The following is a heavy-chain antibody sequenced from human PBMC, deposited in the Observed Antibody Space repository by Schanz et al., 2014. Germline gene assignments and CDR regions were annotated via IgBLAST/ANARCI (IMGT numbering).Heavy chain of an antibody. CDR1: GFTFSNYA. D-gene: IGHD5-12*01. Sequence: QVHLVESGGGVVQPGRSLRLSCAASGFTFSNYAMGWVRQTPGKGLEWVAIIWYDGNNKKYADSVKGRFTISRDNFKNTLFLQMNSLRAEDTAAYYCARGGSSGYDFSIYYMDVWGKGTTVTVSS. V-gene: IGHV3-33*08. J-gene: IGHJ6*03. CDR2: IWYDGNNK. CDR3: ARGGSSGYDFSIYYMDV.